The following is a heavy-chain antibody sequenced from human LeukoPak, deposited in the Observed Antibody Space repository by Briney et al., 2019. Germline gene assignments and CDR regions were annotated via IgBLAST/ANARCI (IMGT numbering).Heavy chain of an antibody. D-gene: IGHD2-2*01. CDR1: GFLFGGHA. J-gene: IGHJ4*02. V-gene: IGHV3-21*06. CDR2: IHSSATYI. CDR3: ARAAIRVDFFDS. Sequence: GGSLRLSCAASGFLFGGHAMVWIRQAPGKGLECVSSIHSSATYITYADSVRGRFTISRDNDKNSLFLDMNDLRAEDTAVCYCARAAIRVDFFDSWGQGTLVAVSS.